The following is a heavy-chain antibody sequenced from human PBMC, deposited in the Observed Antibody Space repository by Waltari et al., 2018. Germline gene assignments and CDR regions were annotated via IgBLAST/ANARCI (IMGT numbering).Heavy chain of an antibody. Sequence: QVQLQQWGAGLLKPSETLSLTCAVYGGSFSGYYWSWIRQPPGKGLEWIGESKHRRSTNYNPSLKSRVTISVDASKTQFSLKLSSVTAADTAVYYCARGTPTYYYYMDVWGKGTTVTISS. CDR2: SKHRRST. V-gene: IGHV4-34*01. CDR1: GGSFSGYY. D-gene: IGHD2-15*01. CDR3: ARGTPTYYYYMDV. J-gene: IGHJ6*03.